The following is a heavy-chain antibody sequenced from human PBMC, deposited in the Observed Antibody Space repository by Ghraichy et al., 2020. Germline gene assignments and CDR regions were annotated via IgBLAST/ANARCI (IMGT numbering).Heavy chain of an antibody. Sequence: SETLSLTCTVSGGSVSSGSYYWSWIRQPPGKGLEWIGYIYYSGSTNYNPSLKSRVTISVDTSKNQFSLKLSSVTAADTAVYYCARDGGVYYDSSGYIDYWGQGTLVTVSS. CDR3: ARDGGVYYDSSGYIDY. D-gene: IGHD3-22*01. CDR2: IYYSGST. J-gene: IGHJ4*02. V-gene: IGHV4-61*01. CDR1: GGSVSSGSYY.